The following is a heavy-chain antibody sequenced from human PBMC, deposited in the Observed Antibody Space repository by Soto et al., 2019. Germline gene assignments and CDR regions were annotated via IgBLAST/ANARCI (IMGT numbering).Heavy chain of an antibody. D-gene: IGHD3-3*01. Sequence: ASVKVSCKASGGTFSSYAISWVRQAPGQGLEWMGGIIPIFGTANYAQKFQGRVTTTADESTSTAYMELSSLRSEDTAVYYCARDLAYYDFWSGYQTYYYYGMDVWGQGTTVTVSS. J-gene: IGHJ6*02. CDR3: ARDLAYYDFWSGYQTYYYYGMDV. CDR2: IIPIFGTA. CDR1: GGTFSSYA. V-gene: IGHV1-69*13.